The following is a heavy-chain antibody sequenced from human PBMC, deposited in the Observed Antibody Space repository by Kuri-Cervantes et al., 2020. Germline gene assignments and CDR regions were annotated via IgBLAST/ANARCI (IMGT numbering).Heavy chain of an antibody. Sequence: GESLKISCAASGFTFSSYWMSWVRQAPGKGLEWVANIKQDGSEKYYVDSVKGRLTISRDNAKNSLYLQMKSLRAEDTAVYYCARSNGGYDSWGQGTLVTVSS. CDR1: GFTFSSYW. V-gene: IGHV3-7*01. CDR3: ARSNGGYDS. CDR2: IKQDGSEK. D-gene: IGHD2-8*01. J-gene: IGHJ4*02.